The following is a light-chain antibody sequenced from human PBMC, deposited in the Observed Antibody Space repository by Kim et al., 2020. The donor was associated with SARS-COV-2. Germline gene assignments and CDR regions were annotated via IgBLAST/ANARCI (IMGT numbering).Light chain of an antibody. J-gene: IGKJ2*01. V-gene: IGKV6-21*01. Sequence: QSFAGVPSRFSGSGVGTEFTLTITGLEAEDVATYYCHQSSSPPYTFGQGTKVDIK. CDR3: HQSSSPPYT.